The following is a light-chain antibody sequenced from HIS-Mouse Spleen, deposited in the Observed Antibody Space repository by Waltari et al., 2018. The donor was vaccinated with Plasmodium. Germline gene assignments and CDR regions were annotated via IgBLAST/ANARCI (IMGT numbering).Light chain of an antibody. Sequence: SYELTQPPSVSVSPGQTASITCSGDKLGYKYACWYQQKPGQSPVLVIYQDSKRPSGISERFSGSSSGTMATLTISGAQVEDEADYYCYSTDSSGNHRVFGGGTKLTVL. CDR2: QDS. CDR1: KLGYKY. CDR3: YSTDSSGNHRV. V-gene: IGLV3-10*01. J-gene: IGLJ3*02.